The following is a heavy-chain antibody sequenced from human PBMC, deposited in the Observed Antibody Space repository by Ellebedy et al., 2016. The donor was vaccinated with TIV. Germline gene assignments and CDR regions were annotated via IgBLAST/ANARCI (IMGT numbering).Heavy chain of an antibody. J-gene: IGHJ4*02. CDR1: GFTFSSFG. CDR2: ISYDGTYR. Sequence: GESLKISXAASGFTFSSFGMSWVRQAPGKGLEWMAIISYDGTYRYYADSVKGRFTISRDNPKNTLSLQMNSLRPEDTAVYFCARVAYGGYWADDYWGQGTRVTVSS. D-gene: IGHD4-23*01. V-gene: IGHV3-30*03. CDR3: ARVAYGGYWADDY.